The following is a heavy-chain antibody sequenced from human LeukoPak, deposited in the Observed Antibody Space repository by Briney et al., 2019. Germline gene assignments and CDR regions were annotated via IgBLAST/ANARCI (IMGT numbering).Heavy chain of an antibody. CDR1: GFTFSSYA. Sequence: GGSLRLSCAASGFTFSSYAMSWVRQAPGKGLEWVSGISGSGDTTYYADSVKGRFTISRDNSNNTLYLRMNILRAEDTAVYYCAKDYCTITTCSFDSWGQGTLVTVSS. CDR3: AKDYCTITTCSFDS. V-gene: IGHV3-23*01. CDR2: ISGSGDTT. J-gene: IGHJ4*02. D-gene: IGHD2-2*01.